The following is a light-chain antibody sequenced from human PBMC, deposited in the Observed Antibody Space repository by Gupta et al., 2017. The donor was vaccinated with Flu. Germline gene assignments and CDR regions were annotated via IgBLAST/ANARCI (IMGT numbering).Light chain of an antibody. CDR1: SYDIGAYKF. CDR3: SAYAGNKNVR. V-gene: IGLV2-8*01. CDR2: EVN. Sequence: QSALTQPPSASGSPGQSVAISCTGTSYDIGAYKFVSWYQQHPGKAPKLVLYEVNKRPPGVPDRFSGARSGNAASLTVSGLQADDEAVYFCSAYAGNKNVRFGGGTKLTV. J-gene: IGLJ2*01.